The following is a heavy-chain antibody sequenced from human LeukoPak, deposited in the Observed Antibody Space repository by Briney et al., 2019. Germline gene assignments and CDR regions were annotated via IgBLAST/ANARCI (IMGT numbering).Heavy chain of an antibody. V-gene: IGHV3-15*07. CDR3: TTRVITPFGGITINDC. D-gene: IGHD3-16*01. J-gene: IGHJ4*02. Sequence: PGGSLRLSCAASGFTSSNVWMNWIRQAPGKGLEWVGRIKSKTAGGTIDYAAPVKGRFIISRDDSRNTLYLQMNSLKTEDTGVYYCTTRVITPFGGITINDCWGQGTLVTVSS. CDR2: IKSKTAGGTI. CDR1: GFTSSNVW.